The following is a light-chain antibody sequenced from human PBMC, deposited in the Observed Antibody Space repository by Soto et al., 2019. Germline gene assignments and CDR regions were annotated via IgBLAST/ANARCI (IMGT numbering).Light chain of an antibody. J-gene: IGLJ1*01. CDR1: SSDVGSYNL. V-gene: IGLV2-23*01. Sequence: QSVLTQPASVSGSPGQSITISCTETSSDVGSYNLVSWYQQHPGKAPKLMIYEGSKRPSGVSNRFSGSKSGNTASLTISGLQAADEADYYCCSYAGSSTPYVFGTGTKVTAL. CDR3: CSYAGSSTPYV. CDR2: EGS.